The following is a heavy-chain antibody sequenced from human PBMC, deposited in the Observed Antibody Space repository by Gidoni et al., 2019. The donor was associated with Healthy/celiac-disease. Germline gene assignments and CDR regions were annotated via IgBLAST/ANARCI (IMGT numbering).Heavy chain of an antibody. Sequence: EVELVESGGGLGQPGRSLGLPCAAPGFTFDDYAMHWVRQAPGKGLEWVSGISWNSCSIGYADSVKGRFTISRDNAKNSLYLQMNSLRAEDTALYYCARGARPGGFDYWGQGTLVTVSS. V-gene: IGHV3-9*01. D-gene: IGHD3-16*01. CDR3: ARGARPGGFDY. CDR1: GFTFDDYA. CDR2: ISWNSCSI. J-gene: IGHJ4*02.